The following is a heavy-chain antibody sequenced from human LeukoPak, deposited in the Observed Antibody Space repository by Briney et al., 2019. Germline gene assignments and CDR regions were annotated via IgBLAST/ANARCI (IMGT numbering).Heavy chain of an antibody. V-gene: IGHV1-69*04. J-gene: IGHJ6*02. CDR3: ARAYFGGDCLYYYYYGMDV. Sequence: SVKVSCKASGGTFSSYAISWVRQAPGQGLEWMGRIIPIFGIANYAQKFQGRVTITADKSTSTAYMELSSLRSEDTAVYYCARAYFGGDCLYYYYYGMDVWGQGTTVTVSS. CDR2: IIPIFGIA. D-gene: IGHD2-21*02. CDR1: GGTFSSYA.